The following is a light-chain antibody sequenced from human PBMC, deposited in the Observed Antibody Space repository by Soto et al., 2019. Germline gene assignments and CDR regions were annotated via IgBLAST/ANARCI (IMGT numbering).Light chain of an antibody. CDR2: DVT. J-gene: IGLJ1*01. CDR3: CSYAGSSSFL. CDR1: SSDVGAYNY. V-gene: IGLV2-11*01. Sequence: QSALTQPRSVSGSPGQSVTISCTGTSSDVGAYNYVSWYQQLPGKAPKVMIYDVTKRPSGVPDRFSGSKSGNTASLTISGLQAEDEADYYCCSYAGSSSFLFGTGTKLTVL.